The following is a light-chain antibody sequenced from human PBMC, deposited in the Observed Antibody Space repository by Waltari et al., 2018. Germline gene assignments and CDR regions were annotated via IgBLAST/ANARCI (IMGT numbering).Light chain of an antibody. CDR2: NNN. J-gene: IGLJ2*01. CDR1: SSNIGSNT. V-gene: IGLV1-44*01. Sequence: QSVLTQPPSASGTPGQRVTISCSGSSSNIGSNTVNWYQQRPGTGPKFLIYNNNQRPSGGPDRFSGSKFGTSAPLAISGCRSEDEADYYCGTLDDRWDNVVFGGGTKLTVL. CDR3: GTLDDRWDNVV.